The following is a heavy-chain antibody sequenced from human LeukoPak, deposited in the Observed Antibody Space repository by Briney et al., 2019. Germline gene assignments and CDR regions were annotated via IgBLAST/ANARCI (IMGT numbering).Heavy chain of an antibody. V-gene: IGHV4-59*01. D-gene: IGHD2-21*01. CDR3: ARFGVIGSNVYNWFDP. CDR1: GGSINNYY. Sequence: SETLSLTCTVFGGSINNYYWSWIRQPPGKGLEWIGHIYHKGSTTYNSSLKSRITISVNASKTQFSLKLSSVTAADTAVYYCARFGVIGSNVYNWFDPWGPGILVTVSS. CDR2: IYHKGST. J-gene: IGHJ5*02.